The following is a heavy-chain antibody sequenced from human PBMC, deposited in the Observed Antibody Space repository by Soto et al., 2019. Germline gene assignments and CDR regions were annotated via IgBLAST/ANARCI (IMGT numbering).Heavy chain of an antibody. J-gene: IGHJ6*02. CDR2: ISSSGSTI. CDR3: AGARGYKPFDYYGMDV. Sequence: EVQLVESGGGLVQPGGSLRLSCAASGFTFSSYEMNWVRQAPGKGLEWVSYISSSGSTIYYADSVKGRFTISRDNAKNSLYLQMNSLRAEDTAVYYCAGARGYKPFDYYGMDVWGQGTTVTVSS. V-gene: IGHV3-48*03. CDR1: GFTFSSYE. D-gene: IGHD3-10*01.